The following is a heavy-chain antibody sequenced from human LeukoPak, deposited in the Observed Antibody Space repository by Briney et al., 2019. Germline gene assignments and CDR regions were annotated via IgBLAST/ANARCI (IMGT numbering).Heavy chain of an antibody. V-gene: IGHV1-18*01. J-gene: IGHJ4*02. CDR3: AREYPIVARSSPLDY. CDR1: GYTFTSYG. Sequence: ASVKVSCKASGYTFTSYGISWVRQAPGQGLEWMGWISAYNGNTNYAQKLQGRVTMTTDTSTSTAYMELRSLRYDDTAVYYCAREYPIVARSSPLDYWGQGTLVTASS. CDR2: ISAYNGNT. D-gene: IGHD5-12*01.